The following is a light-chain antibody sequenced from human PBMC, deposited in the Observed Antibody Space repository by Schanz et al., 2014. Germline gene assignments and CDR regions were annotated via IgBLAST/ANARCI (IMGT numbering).Light chain of an antibody. CDR1: QSVSSY. V-gene: IGKV3-11*01. J-gene: IGKJ2*01. CDR3: QQYGDSPLT. Sequence: EIVLTQSPATLSLSPGERATLSCRASQSVSSYLAWYQQKPGQAPRLLIYDASNRATGIPARFSGSGSGTDFTLTISRLEPEDFAVYYCQQYGDSPLTFGQGTKLEIK. CDR2: DAS.